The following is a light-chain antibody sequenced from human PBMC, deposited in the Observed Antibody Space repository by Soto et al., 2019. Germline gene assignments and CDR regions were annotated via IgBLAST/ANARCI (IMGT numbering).Light chain of an antibody. V-gene: IGLV2-14*01. J-gene: IGLJ1*01. Sequence: QSALTQPASVSGSPGQSITISCTGTNSDVGNYNFVSWYQQHPGTAPKLMIFGVSNRPSGVSNRFSGSKSGNTASLIISGLQAEDEADYFCTSCTSSSILRVFGTGTKVTVL. CDR3: TSCTSSSILRV. CDR2: GVS. CDR1: NSDVGNYNF.